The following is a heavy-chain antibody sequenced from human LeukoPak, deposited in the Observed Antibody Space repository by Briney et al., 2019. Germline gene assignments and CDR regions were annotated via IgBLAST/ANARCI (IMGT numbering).Heavy chain of an antibody. D-gene: IGHD2-8*01. Sequence: GGSLRLSCAASGFTFSSYEMNWVRQAPGKGLEWVANTNQDGSEKYYVDSVKGRFTISSDNAKKSLYLQMDSLRAQDTAVYYCARDWVFWGQGTLVIVSS. V-gene: IGHV3-7*01. CDR2: TNQDGSEK. CDR3: ARDWVF. CDR1: GFTFSSYE. J-gene: IGHJ1*01.